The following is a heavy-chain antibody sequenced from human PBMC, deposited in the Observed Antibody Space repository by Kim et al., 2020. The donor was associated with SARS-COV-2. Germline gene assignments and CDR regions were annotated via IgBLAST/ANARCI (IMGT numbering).Heavy chain of an antibody. CDR1: GGSISSYY. CDR3: AKGIAVAGTREYYFDY. D-gene: IGHD6-19*01. V-gene: IGHV4-59*13. CDR2: IYYSGST. Sequence: SETLSLTCTVSGGSISSYYWSWIRQPPGKGLEWIGYIYYSGSTNYNPSLKSRVTISLDTSRNQFSLQLSSVTAADTAVYYCAKGIAVAGTREYYFDYWGQGTLVTVSS. J-gene: IGHJ4*02.